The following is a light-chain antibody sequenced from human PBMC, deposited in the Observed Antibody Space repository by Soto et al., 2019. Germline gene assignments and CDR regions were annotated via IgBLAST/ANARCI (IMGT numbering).Light chain of an antibody. V-gene: IGLV2-14*01. J-gene: IGLJ2*01. CDR1: SSDVGDYNY. CDR3: SSYTSSSAVV. Sequence: QSALTQPASVSGSPGQSITISCTGTSSDVGDYNYVSWYQQHPGKAPKLIIYDVCKRPSGVSHRFSGSKSGNTASLTISGLQAEDEADYYCSSYTSSSAVVFGGGTKLTVL. CDR2: DVC.